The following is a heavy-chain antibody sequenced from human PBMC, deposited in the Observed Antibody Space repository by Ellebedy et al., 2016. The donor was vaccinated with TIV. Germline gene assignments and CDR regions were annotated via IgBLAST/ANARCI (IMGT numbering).Heavy chain of an antibody. CDR1: GYIFTTYD. V-gene: IGHV1-8*01. J-gene: IGHJ4*02. Sequence: AASVKVSCKASGYIFTTYDINWVRQATGQGLEWMGWMNPNSTNTGYAQKFQGRVTVTRNTSISTAYMELSSLRPEETAVYYCARSPFDWSNDYWGQGTLVTVSS. CDR2: MNPNSTNT. CDR3: ARSPFDWSNDY. D-gene: IGHD3-9*01.